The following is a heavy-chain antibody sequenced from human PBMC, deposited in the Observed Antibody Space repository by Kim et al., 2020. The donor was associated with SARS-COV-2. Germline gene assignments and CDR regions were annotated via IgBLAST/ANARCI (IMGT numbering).Heavy chain of an antibody. CDR3: ARSLVELERLSAFDI. D-gene: IGHD1-1*01. J-gene: IGHJ3*02. CDR1: GGSFSTYS. Sequence: SVKVSCKTSGGSFSTYSMNWVRQAPGQGLEWMGAIIPLFGTTDYTQKFQGRIIMTANESTSTSFLELNSLGSDDTAVYYCARSLVELERLSAFDIWGQGTVVTVSS. V-gene: IGHV1-69*13. CDR2: IIPLFGTT.